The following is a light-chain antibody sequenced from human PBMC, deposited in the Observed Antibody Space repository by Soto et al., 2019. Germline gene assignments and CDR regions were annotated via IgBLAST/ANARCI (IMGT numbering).Light chain of an antibody. J-gene: IGKJ4*01. CDR1: QSVTTN. CDR2: DAS. Sequence: EVVMTQSPATLSVSPGERVTFSCRASQSVTTNLAWYQHKPGQSPRLLISDASTGASGIPPRFSGSGSGTEFTLTIDRLQSADFAVYYCQQYDRWPVTFCAGTKV. CDR3: QQYDRWPVT. V-gene: IGKV3-15*01.